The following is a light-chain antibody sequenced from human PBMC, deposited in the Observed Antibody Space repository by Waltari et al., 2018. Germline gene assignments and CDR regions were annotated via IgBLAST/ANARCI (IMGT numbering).Light chain of an antibody. Sequence: DIQMTQSPASLSASVGDRLTITCRAMQTIYRHLNWYQQKPGHAPDLLIFDASNLPGGVPSRFSGSGSGTDFTLTINSLQPEDIATYYCQQSYRTPYTFGLGTKLQI. V-gene: IGKV1-39*01. CDR1: QTIYRH. CDR2: DAS. J-gene: IGKJ2*01. CDR3: QQSYRTPYT.